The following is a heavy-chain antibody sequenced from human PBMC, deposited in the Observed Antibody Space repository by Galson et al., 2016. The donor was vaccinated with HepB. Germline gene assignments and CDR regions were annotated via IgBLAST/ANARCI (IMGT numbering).Heavy chain of an antibody. D-gene: IGHD6-13*01. V-gene: IGHV3-53*01. J-gene: IGHJ5*01. CDR2: IYSCGAT. CDR3: ARDPGRIAAAGHFDS. CDR1: GFIVSSHY. Sequence: SLRLSCAGSGFIVSSHYMNWVRQPPGKGLEWVAIIYSCGATYYADSVTGRFTISRDNPKNTLHLQMNSLRAENTAVYYCARDPGRIAAAGHFDSWGQGTLVTVSS.